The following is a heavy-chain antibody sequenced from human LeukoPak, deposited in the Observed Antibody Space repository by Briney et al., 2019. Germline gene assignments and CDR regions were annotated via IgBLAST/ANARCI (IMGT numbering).Heavy chain of an antibody. V-gene: IGHV1-24*01. CDR3: ARDYRRWLQPPTYYYYYYMDV. Sequence: GASVKVSCKVSGYTLTELSMHWVRQAPGKGLEWMGGFDPEDGETIYAQKFQGRVTMTEDTSTDTAYMELSSLRSEDTAVYYCARDYRRWLQPPTYYYYYYMDVWGKGTTVTVSS. D-gene: IGHD5-24*01. CDR2: FDPEDGET. J-gene: IGHJ6*03. CDR1: GYTLTELS.